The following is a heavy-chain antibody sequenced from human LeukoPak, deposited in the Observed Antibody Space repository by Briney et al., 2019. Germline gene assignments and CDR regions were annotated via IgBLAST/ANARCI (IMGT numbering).Heavy chain of an antibody. CDR3: ARGLGGLGIFDY. J-gene: IGHJ4*02. D-gene: IGHD7-27*01. CDR2: INPNSGGT. Sequence: ASVKVPCKASGYTFTGYYMHWVRQAPGQGLEWMGRINPNSGGTNYAQKFQGRVTMTRDTSISTAYMELSRLRSDDTAVYYCARGLGGLGIFDYWGQGTLVTVSS. CDR1: GYTFTGYY. V-gene: IGHV1-2*06.